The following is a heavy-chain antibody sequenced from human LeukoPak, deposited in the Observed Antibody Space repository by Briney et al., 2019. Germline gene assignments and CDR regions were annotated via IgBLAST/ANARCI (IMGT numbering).Heavy chain of an antibody. CDR2: ISSSSSTI. Sequence: GGSLRLSCAASGFTFSSYSMNWVRQAPGKGLEWVSYISSSSSTIYYADSVKGRFTISRDNAKNTLYLQMNSLRAEDTSVYYCARDSGYGYFDLWGRGTLVTVSS. CDR1: GFTFSSYS. CDR3: ARDSGYGYFDL. V-gene: IGHV3-48*04. J-gene: IGHJ2*01. D-gene: IGHD3-10*01.